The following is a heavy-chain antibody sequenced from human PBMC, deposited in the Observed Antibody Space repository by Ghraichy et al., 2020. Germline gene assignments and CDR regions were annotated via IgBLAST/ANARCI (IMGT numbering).Heavy chain of an antibody. CDR1: GFTFSSYA. D-gene: IGHD3-3*01. CDR3: AKVGSGLRFLEWLFELFFDY. J-gene: IGHJ4*02. V-gene: IGHV3-23*01. CDR2: ISGSGGST. Sequence: GESLNISCAASGFTFSSYAMSWVRQAPGKGLEWVSAISGSGGSTYYADSVKGRFTISRDNSKNTLYLQMNSLRAEDTAVYYCAKVGSGLRFLEWLFELFFDYWGQGTLVTVSS.